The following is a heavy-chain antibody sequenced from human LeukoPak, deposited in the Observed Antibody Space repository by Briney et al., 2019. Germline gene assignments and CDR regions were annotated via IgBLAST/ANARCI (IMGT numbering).Heavy chain of an antibody. CDR2: IYPRDGST. CDR1: GYIFSNFF. J-gene: IGHJ4*02. Sequence: ASVKVSCKASGYIFSNFFSSYGMTWVRQAPGQGLEWMGMIYPRDGSTSYAQRFQDRVTATRDTSTSTVHMELSGLRAEDTALYYCARDQEGFDYWGQGTLVTVSS. CDR3: ARDQEGFDY. V-gene: IGHV1-46*01.